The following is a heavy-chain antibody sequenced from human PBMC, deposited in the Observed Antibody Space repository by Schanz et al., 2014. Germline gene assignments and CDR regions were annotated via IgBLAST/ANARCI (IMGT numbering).Heavy chain of an antibody. CDR2: ISSSSSYI. J-gene: IGHJ6*03. D-gene: IGHD2-21*02. CDR3: ARPSDSSWYMDV. V-gene: IGHV3-21*01. CDR1: GFTFSTYY. Sequence: EVQLVESGGGLVQPGGSLRLSCAASGFTFSTYYMNWVRQAPGKGLEWVSSISSSSSYISYADSVKGRFTISRDNAKNSLYLQMNSLRAEDTAVYYCARPSDSSWYMDVWGKGTTVTVS.